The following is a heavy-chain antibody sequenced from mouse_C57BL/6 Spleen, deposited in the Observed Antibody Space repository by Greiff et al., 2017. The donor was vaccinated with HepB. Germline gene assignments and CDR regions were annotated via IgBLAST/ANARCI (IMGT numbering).Heavy chain of an antibody. D-gene: IGHD2-14*01. J-gene: IGHJ3*01. CDR3: ASHRGGTAWFAY. CDR1: GYTFTDYN. Sequence: VQLQQSGPELVKPGASVKMSCKASGYTFTDYNMHWVKQSHGNSLEWIGYINPNNGGTSYNQKFKGKATLTVNKSSSTAYMELRSLTSEDSAVYYCASHRGGTAWFAYWGQGTLVTVSA. V-gene: IGHV1-22*01. CDR2: INPNNGGT.